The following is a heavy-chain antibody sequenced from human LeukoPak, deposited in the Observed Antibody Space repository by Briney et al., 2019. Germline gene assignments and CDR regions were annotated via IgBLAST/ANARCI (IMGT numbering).Heavy chain of an antibody. CDR3: ARASDISSSYYYYMDV. CDR2: IYYSGST. J-gene: IGHJ6*03. D-gene: IGHD6-13*01. V-gene: IGHV4-38-2*02. Sequence: SETLSLTCTVSGYSISTGYYWDWIRQPPGKGLEWIGSIYYSGSTYYNPSLKSRVTISVDTSKNQFSLKLSSVTAADTAVYYCARASDISSSYYYYMDVWGKGTTVTVSS. CDR1: GYSISTGYY.